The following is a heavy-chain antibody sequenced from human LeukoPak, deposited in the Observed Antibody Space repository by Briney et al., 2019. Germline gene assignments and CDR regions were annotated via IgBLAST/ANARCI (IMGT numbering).Heavy chain of an antibody. CDR1: GFTVIINS. Sequence: GGSLRLSCTVSGFTVIINSMSWVRQAPGKGLEWVSFIYSGGNTHYSDSVKGRFTISRDNSKNTLYLQMNSLRAEDTAVYYCARRAGEYSHPYDYWGQGTLVTVSS. CDR3: ARRAGEYSHPYDY. V-gene: IGHV3-53*01. CDR2: IYSGGNT. J-gene: IGHJ4*02. D-gene: IGHD4-17*01.